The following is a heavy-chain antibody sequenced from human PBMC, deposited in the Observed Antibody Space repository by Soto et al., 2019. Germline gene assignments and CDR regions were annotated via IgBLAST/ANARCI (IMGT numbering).Heavy chain of an antibody. J-gene: IGHJ6*03. CDR2: ISWNSGSI. CDR1: GFTFDDYA. V-gene: IGHV3-9*01. CDR3: AKDKGGYYYYYMDV. Sequence: PGGSLRLSCAASGFTFDDYAMHWVRQAPGKGLEWVSGISWNSGSIGYADSVKGRFTISRDNAKNSLYLQMNSLRAEDTALYYCAKDKGGYYYYYMDVWGKGTTVTVSS. D-gene: IGHD3-16*01.